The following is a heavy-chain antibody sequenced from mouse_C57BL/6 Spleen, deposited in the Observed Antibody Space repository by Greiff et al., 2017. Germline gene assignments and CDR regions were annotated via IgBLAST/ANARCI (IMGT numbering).Heavy chain of an antibody. Sequence: EVKLVESGGGLVKPGGSLKLSCAASGFTFSSYAMSWVRQTPEKRLEWVATISDGGSYTYYPDNVKGRFTISRDNAKNNLYLQMSHLKSEDTAMYYCARDKAPYDFDYWGQGTTLTVSS. V-gene: IGHV5-4*01. CDR1: GFTFSSYA. CDR3: ARDKAPYDFDY. J-gene: IGHJ2*01. D-gene: IGHD2-3*01. CDR2: ISDGGSYT.